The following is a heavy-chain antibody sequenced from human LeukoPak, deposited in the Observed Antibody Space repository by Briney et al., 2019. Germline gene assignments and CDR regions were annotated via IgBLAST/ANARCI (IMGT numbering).Heavy chain of an antibody. CDR2: IKSKTDGGTT. J-gene: IGHJ4*02. V-gene: IGHV3-15*01. CDR1: GFTFSNAW. D-gene: IGHD1-26*01. Sequence: GVSLRLSCAASGFTFSNAWMSWVRQAPGKGLEWVGRIKSKTDGGTTDYAAPVKGTFTISRDDSKNTLYLQMNSLKTEDTAVYYCTTRGGSFSIFDYWGQGTLVTVSS. CDR3: TTRGGSFSIFDY.